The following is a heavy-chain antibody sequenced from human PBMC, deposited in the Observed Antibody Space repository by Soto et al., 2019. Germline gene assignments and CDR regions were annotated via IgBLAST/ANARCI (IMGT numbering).Heavy chain of an antibody. CDR2: ISAYNGNT. CDR1: GYTFPSYG. Sequence: ASVKVSCMASGYTFPSYGISWVRQAPGQGLEWMGWISAYNGNTNYAQKLQGRVTMTTDTSTSTAYMELRSLRSDDTAVYYCARGPPLPYDSSGYYSSYYYYGMDVWGQGTTVTVSS. CDR3: ARGPPLPYDSSGYYSSYYYYGMDV. J-gene: IGHJ6*02. D-gene: IGHD3-22*01. V-gene: IGHV1-18*04.